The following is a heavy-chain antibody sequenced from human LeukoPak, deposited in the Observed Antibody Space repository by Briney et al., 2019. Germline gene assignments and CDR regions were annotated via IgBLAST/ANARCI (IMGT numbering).Heavy chain of an antibody. J-gene: IGHJ6*02. Sequence: PGGSLRLSCAASGFTFSTYWMTWVRQAPGKGLEGVSLIYSGGSTYYADSVKGRFTISRDNSKNTLYLQMNSLRAEDTAVYYCARESGTPYYYGMDVWGQGTTVTVSS. CDR2: IYSGGST. CDR1: GFTFSTYW. CDR3: ARESGTPYYYGMDV. V-gene: IGHV3-53*01. D-gene: IGHD1-14*01.